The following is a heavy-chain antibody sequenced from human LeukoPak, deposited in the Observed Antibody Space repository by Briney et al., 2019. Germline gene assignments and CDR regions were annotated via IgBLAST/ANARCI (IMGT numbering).Heavy chain of an antibody. CDR1: GFTFTTNY. Sequence: GGCLRLPCAASGFTFTTNYMSWVRQAPGKGLEWVTVIYSGGSTFYADSVRGRLTISRDSSKNTLYLQMNSLRAEDTAVYYCARGHVGDDWSCFDFWGQGTLVTVSS. J-gene: IGHJ4*02. D-gene: IGHD1-26*01. CDR2: IYSGGST. V-gene: IGHV3-66*01. CDR3: ARGHVGDDWSCFDF.